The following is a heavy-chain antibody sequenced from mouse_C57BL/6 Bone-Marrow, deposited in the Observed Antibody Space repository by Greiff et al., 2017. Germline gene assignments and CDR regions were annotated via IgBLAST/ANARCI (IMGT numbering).Heavy chain of an antibody. CDR3: ARSYSYYCDY. V-gene: IGHV1-82*01. CDR1: GYAFSSSW. CDR2: IYPGDGDT. J-gene: IGHJ2*01. D-gene: IGHD2-12*01. Sequence: QVQLQQSGPELVKPGASVKISCKASGYAFSSSWMNWVKQRPGKGLEWIGRIYPGDGDTNYNGKFKGKATLTADKSSRTAYMQLSSLTSEDSAVYFCARSYSYYCDYWGQGTTLTVSS.